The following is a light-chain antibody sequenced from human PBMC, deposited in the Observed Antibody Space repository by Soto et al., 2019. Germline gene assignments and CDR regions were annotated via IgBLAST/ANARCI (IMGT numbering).Light chain of an antibody. Sequence: EIVLTQSPATLSLSPGERATLSCRASQSVRSSLAWYQQKPGQAPRLLIYDTSNRATGIPARFSGSGSGADFTLTISSLEAEDFAVYYCQQRRDWPPWAFGQVTKVE. J-gene: IGKJ1*01. CDR2: DTS. CDR3: QQRRDWPPWA. CDR1: QSVRSS. V-gene: IGKV3-11*01.